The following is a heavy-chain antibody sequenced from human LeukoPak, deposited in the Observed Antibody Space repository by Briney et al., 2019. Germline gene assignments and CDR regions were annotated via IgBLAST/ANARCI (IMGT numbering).Heavy chain of an antibody. V-gene: IGHV4-39*07. CDR2: IFYSGST. CDR1: GGSISSGSYY. CDR3: AKSNGYGLVDI. J-gene: IGHJ3*02. D-gene: IGHD3-10*01. Sequence: PSETLSLTCTVSGGSISSGSYYWGWVRQPPGKGLEWIGNIFYSGSTYYSPSLKSRVTISLDTSRNQFSLKLNSVTAADTAVYYCAKSNGYGLVDIWDQGTMVTVSS.